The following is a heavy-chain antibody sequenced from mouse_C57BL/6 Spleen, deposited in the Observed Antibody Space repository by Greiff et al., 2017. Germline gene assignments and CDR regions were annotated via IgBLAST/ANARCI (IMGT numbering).Heavy chain of an antibody. Sequence: QVQLQQSGAELVRPGTSVKVSCKASGYAFTNYLIEWVKQRPGQGLEWIGVINPGSGGTNYNEKFKGKATLTADKSSSTAYMQLSSLTSEDSAVYFCARWWDRLPDYWGQGTTLTVSS. V-gene: IGHV1-54*01. D-gene: IGHD1-1*02. CDR1: GYAFTNYL. CDR3: ARWWDRLPDY. J-gene: IGHJ2*01. CDR2: INPGSGGT.